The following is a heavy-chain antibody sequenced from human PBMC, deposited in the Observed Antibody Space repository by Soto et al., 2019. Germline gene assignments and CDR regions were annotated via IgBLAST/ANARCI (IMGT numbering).Heavy chain of an antibody. Sequence: QVQLQESGPRLVKPSETLSLTCVVSGGAISTYSWSWIRQTPGKGLEWIANIHYTGTTNYNPSLKSRVTMSVDTSKNQFSLRLTSVNAAHTAIYFCARDRGGVGWWFDLWGRGTLVTVAS. D-gene: IGHD2-15*01. CDR3: ARDRGGVGWWFDL. CDR2: IHYTGTT. V-gene: IGHV4-59*01. CDR1: GGAISTYS. J-gene: IGHJ2*01.